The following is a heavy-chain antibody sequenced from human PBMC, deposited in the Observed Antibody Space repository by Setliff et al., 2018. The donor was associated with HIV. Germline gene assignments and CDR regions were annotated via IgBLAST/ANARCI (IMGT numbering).Heavy chain of an antibody. J-gene: IGHJ6*03. CDR2: ISWDGGST. CDR1: GFSFNDYT. CDR3: TKDRVRWRSIATSADMDV. Sequence: PGGSLRLSCAASGFSFNDYTMNWVRQAPGKSLEWVSLISWDGGSTNYADSVKGRFTISRDNSENSLYLQMDRLRTEDTALYFCTKDRVRWRSIATSADMDVWGKGTTVTVSS. V-gene: IGHV3-43*01. D-gene: IGHD3-16*01.